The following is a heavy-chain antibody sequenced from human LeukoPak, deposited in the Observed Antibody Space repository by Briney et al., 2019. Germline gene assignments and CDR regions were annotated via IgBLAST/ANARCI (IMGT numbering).Heavy chain of an antibody. CDR2: FSTSSGTI. Sequence: GGSLRLSCAASGFTFSSFSMHWVRQAPGKGLEWVSYFSTSSGTISYADSVKGRFTISRDDAKNSLYLQMNSLRDEDTAVYYCARVDWMIGAFDIWGQGTMVTVSS. V-gene: IGHV3-48*02. CDR3: ARVDWMIGAFDI. CDR1: GFTFSSFS. J-gene: IGHJ3*02. D-gene: IGHD3-22*01.